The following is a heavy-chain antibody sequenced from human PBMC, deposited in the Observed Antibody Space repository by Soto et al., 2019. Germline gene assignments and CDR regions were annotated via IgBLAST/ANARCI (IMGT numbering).Heavy chain of an antibody. CDR3: AKDEGAGCSGGSCYGTSYFDY. CDR2: ISYDGSNK. V-gene: IGHV3-30*18. CDR1: GFTFSSYG. Sequence: GGSLRLSCAASGFTFSSYGMHWVRQAPGKGLEWVAVISYDGSNKYYADSVKGRFTISRDNSKNTLYLQMNSLRAEDTAVYYCAKDEGAGCSGGSCYGTSYFDYWGQGT. J-gene: IGHJ4*02. D-gene: IGHD2-15*01.